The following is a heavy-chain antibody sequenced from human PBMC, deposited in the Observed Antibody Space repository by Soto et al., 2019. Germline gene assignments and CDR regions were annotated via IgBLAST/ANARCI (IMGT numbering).Heavy chain of an antibody. J-gene: IGHJ5*02. Sequence: QVQLQESGPGLVKPSQTLSLTCTVSGGSISSGGYYWSWIRQHPGKGLEWIGYIYYSGSTYYNPSLKSRVTISVDTSKNQFSLKLSSVTAADTAVYYCARDKLVTCGEGAFIGWFDPWGQGTLVTVSS. V-gene: IGHV4-31*03. CDR2: IYYSGST. CDR1: GGSISSGGYY. CDR3: ARDKLVTCGEGAFIGWFDP. D-gene: IGHD7-27*01.